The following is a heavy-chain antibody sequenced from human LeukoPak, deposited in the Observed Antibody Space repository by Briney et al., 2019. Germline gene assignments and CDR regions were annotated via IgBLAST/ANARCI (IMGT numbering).Heavy chain of an antibody. CDR2: IFTSGST. Sequence: CLWIRQPPGKGLEWIGYIFTSGSTNYNPSLKSRVTISVDTSKNQFSLKLSSVTATDTAVYYCARRYFRSGYYFYDYWGQGTLVTVSS. J-gene: IGHJ4*02. CDR3: ARRYFRSGYYFYDY. D-gene: IGHD3-3*01. V-gene: IGHV4-4*09.